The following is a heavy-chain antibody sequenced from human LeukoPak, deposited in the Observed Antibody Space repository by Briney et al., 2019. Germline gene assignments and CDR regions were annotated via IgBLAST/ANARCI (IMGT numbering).Heavy chain of an antibody. Sequence: HPGGSLRLSCAASGFTFSSYAMSWVRQAPGKGLQWVSAISNSGGSTYYADSVKGRFTISRDNSKNTLYLQMNSLGVEDTAVYYCATLMNIEARPQDYWGQGTLVTVSS. CDR2: ISNSGGST. CDR3: ATLMNIEARPQDY. J-gene: IGHJ4*02. CDR1: GFTFSSYA. D-gene: IGHD6-6*01. V-gene: IGHV3-23*01.